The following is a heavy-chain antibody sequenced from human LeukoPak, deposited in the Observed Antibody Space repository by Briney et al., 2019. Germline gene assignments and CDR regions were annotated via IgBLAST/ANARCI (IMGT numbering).Heavy chain of an antibody. Sequence: GGSLRLSCAASGFSFTSYAMSWVRQAPGKGLEWVSVIYSGGSTYYADSVKGRFTISRDNSKNTLYLQMNSLRAEDTAVYYCASAFTDAFDYWGQGTLVTVSS. J-gene: IGHJ4*02. V-gene: IGHV3-66*01. CDR3: ASAFTDAFDY. D-gene: IGHD3-16*01. CDR2: IYSGGST. CDR1: GFSFTSYA.